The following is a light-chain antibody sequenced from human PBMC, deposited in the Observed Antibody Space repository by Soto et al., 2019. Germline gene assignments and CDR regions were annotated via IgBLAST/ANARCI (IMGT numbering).Light chain of an antibody. V-gene: IGKV1-5*01. CDR3: QQLMSYPIT. J-gene: IGKJ5*01. Sequence: DIEVTQSPSTVSASIGDGVTITCRASQSVSGWVAWYQQTPGKAPKLLISDASKLETGVPSRFSGSGSGTEFTLTISSLQPEDFATYYCQQLMSYPITFGQGTRLEIK. CDR2: DAS. CDR1: QSVSGW.